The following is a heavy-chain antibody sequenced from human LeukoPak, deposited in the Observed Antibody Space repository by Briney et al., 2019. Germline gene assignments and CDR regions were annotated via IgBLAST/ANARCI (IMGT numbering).Heavy chain of an antibody. CDR3: ARQLFRQWPEYFQH. D-gene: IGHD6-19*01. CDR1: GGSISSSSYY. V-gene: IGHV4-39*01. Sequence: PSETLSLTCTVSGGSISSSSYYWGWIRQPPGKGLEWIGSIYYSGSTYYNPSLKSRVTISVDTSKNQFSLKLSSVTAADTAVYYCARQLFRQWPEYFQHWGQGTLVTVSS. CDR2: IYYSGST. J-gene: IGHJ1*01.